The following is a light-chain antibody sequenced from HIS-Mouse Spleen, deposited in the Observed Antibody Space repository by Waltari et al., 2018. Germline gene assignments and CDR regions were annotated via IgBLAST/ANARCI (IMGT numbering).Light chain of an antibody. CDR2: KAS. J-gene: IGKJ4*01. Sequence: DIQMTQSPSTLSASVGDRVTITCRASQSISSWLAWYQQKPGKAPKLLIYKASSLESGIPSRFSGSGSGTEFTLTISSLQPDDVATYYCQQYNSDSRLTFGGGTKVEIK. CDR1: QSISSW. CDR3: QQYNSDSRLT. V-gene: IGKV1-5*03.